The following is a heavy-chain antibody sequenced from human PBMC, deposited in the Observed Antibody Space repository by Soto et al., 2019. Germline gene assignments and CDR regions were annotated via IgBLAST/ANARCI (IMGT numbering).Heavy chain of an antibody. J-gene: IGHJ6*02. CDR3: ARGYYDSSGYTTALYGMDV. CDR1: GFTFSSYE. V-gene: IGHV3-48*03. CDR2: ISSSGSTI. Sequence: PGGSLRLSCAASGFTFSSYEMNWVRQAPGKGLEWVSYISSSGSTIYYADSVKGRFTISRDNAKNSLYLQMNSLRAEDTAVYYCARGYYDSSGYTTALYGMDVWGQGTTVTVSS. D-gene: IGHD3-22*01.